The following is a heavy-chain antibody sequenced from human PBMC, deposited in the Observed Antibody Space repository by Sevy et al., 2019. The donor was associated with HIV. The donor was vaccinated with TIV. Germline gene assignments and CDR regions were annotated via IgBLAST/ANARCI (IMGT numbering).Heavy chain of an antibody. J-gene: IGHJ6*02. CDR2: IYHSGRT. D-gene: IGHD2-21*02. Sequence: SETLSLTCTVSGFSISSGYYWGWIRQSPEKGLEWIGNIYHSGRTYYKPSLKSRVTISVDTSKNQFSLKLISVTAADTAVYYCARASAGDRLDYYGMDVWGQGTTVTASS. CDR1: GFSISSGYY. CDR3: ARASAGDRLDYYGMDV. V-gene: IGHV4-38-2*02.